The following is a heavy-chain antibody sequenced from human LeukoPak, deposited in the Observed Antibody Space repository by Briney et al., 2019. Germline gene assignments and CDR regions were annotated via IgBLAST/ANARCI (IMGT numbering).Heavy chain of an antibody. CDR3: ARDGYYDGTGYYPYYYYGMDV. J-gene: IGHJ6*02. CDR1: GFMFSYCG. D-gene: IGHD3-22*01. CDR2: ISSDGKTK. V-gene: IGHV3-30*03. Sequence: GGSLRLSCAASGFMFSYCGMHWVRQAPGKGLEWVAIISSDGKTKYYADSVKGRFTIFRDNSENTLSLQLHSLRVEDTAIYYCARDGYYDGTGYYPYYYYGMDVWGQGTTVTVSS.